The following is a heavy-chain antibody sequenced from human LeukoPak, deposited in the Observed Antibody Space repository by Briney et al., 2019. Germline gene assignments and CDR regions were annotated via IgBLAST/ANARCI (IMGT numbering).Heavy chain of an antibody. J-gene: IGHJ5*02. CDR3: ARSIRHFSGPASSWFDP. V-gene: IGHV5-51*01. Sequence: GESLKISCKGSGDSFTSYWIGWVRQMPGKGREWMGIIYPGDSDTRYSPSFQGQVTISADKSISTAYLQWSSLKASDTAMYYCARSIRHFSGPASSWFDPWGQGTLVTVSS. D-gene: IGHD6-25*01. CDR2: IYPGDSDT. CDR1: GDSFTSYW.